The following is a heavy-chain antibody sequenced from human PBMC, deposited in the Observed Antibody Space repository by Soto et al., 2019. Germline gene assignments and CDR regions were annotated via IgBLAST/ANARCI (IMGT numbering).Heavy chain of an antibody. CDR1: GFSFSSFA. Sequence: EVQLLESGGGFIHPGGSLRLSCAASGFSFSSFAMNWVRQAPGKGLEWVSIISGSADSTFYADSVKGRFTISRDNSKSTLYLQINSLRAEDTAVYYRPKTRGAMIYAISVYGMDVWGQGTTVTVSS. J-gene: IGHJ6*02. CDR3: PKTRGAMIYAISVYGMDV. V-gene: IGHV3-23*01. D-gene: IGHD2-8*01. CDR2: ISGSADST.